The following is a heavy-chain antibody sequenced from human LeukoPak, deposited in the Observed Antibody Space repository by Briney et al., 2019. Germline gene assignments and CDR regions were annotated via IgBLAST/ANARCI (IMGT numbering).Heavy chain of an antibody. CDR1: GFTFSSYS. J-gene: IGHJ4*02. D-gene: IGHD3-16*01. CDR2: ITSYSTYI. V-gene: IGHV3-21*01. Sequence: GGSLRLSCAASGFTFSSYSMNWVRQAPGKGLEWVSSITSYSTYISYGDSVKGRFTISRDNSKNSLYLHMNSLKVEDTAVYYCARDPWGFDLWGQGTLVTVSS. CDR3: ARDPWGFDL.